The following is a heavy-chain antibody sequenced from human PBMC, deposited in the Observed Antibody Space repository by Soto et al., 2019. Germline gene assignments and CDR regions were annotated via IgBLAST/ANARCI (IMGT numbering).Heavy chain of an antibody. Sequence: PGGSLRLSCAASGFTFSSYGMHWVRQAPGKGLEWVAVISYDGSNKYYADSVKGRFTISRDNSKNTLYLQMNSPRAEDTAVYYCAKEKGGRRDIVVVPAEDYWGQGTLVAVSS. J-gene: IGHJ4*02. CDR1: GFTFSSYG. CDR2: ISYDGSNK. D-gene: IGHD2-2*01. V-gene: IGHV3-30*18. CDR3: AKEKGGRRDIVVVPAEDY.